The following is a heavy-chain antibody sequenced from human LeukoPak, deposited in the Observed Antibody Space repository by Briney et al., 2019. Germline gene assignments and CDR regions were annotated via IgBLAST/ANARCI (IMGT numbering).Heavy chain of an antibody. CDR1: VFTFSSYC. J-gene: IGHJ5*02. CDR3: ARDSSSSGLWFDP. CDR2: IWYDGSNK. D-gene: IGHD6-6*01. V-gene: IGHV3-33*01. Sequence: PGGSLRLSCAASVFTFSSYCMHWVRQAPCKGLEWVAVIWYDGSNKYYADSVKGRFTISRDNSKNTLYLQMNSLRAEDTAVYYCARDSSSSGLWFDPWGQGTLVTVSS.